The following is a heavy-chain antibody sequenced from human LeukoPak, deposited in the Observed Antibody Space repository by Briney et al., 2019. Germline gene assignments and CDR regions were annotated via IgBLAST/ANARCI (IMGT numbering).Heavy chain of an antibody. CDR3: ARVWGLRLGDPIEY. D-gene: IGHD3-16*01. V-gene: IGHV3-20*04. Sequence: PGGSLRLSCAASGFTFDDYGMSWVRQAPGKGLEWGSGINWNGGSTGYADYVKGRFTISRDNAKNSLYLQMNSLRAEDTALYYCARVWGLRLGDPIEYWGQGTLVTVSS. J-gene: IGHJ4*02. CDR1: GFTFDDYG. CDR2: INWNGGST.